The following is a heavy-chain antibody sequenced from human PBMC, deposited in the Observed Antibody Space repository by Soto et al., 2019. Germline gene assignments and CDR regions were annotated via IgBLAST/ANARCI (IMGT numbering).Heavy chain of an antibody. V-gene: IGHV4-39*01. Sequence: QLPMQESGPGLVTPSETLSINCTVSGGSISSNNYYWGWIRQPPGTGLEWIGIISYSGSTYYNPSLKSRVTISVDTSKNQFSLKLSSVTAADTAVYYGARQGIAVADYDYWGQGTLVTVSS. CDR1: GGSISSNNYY. J-gene: IGHJ4*02. CDR3: ARQGIAVADYDY. CDR2: ISYSGST. D-gene: IGHD6-19*01.